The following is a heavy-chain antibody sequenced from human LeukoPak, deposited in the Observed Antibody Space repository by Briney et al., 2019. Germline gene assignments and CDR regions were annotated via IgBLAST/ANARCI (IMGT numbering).Heavy chain of an antibody. Sequence: GGSLRLSCAASGFTFSSYAMHWVRQAPGKGLEWLAVISSDGINKKYADSVKGRFTSSRENSKNTVHLQMNNLRPDDTAIYYCARDSSLVRYFDWSDYFDYWGQGTLVTVSS. CDR3: ARDSSLVRYFDWSDYFDY. D-gene: IGHD3-9*01. J-gene: IGHJ4*02. V-gene: IGHV3-30*04. CDR2: ISSDGINK. CDR1: GFTFSSYA.